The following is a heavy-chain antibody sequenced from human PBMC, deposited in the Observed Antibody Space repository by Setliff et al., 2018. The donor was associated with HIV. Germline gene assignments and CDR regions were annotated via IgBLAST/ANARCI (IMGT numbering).Heavy chain of an antibody. Sequence: ASVKVSCKASGYTFTDYYMQWVRQAPGQGLEWMGWINLNTGGTKYPQKFQGRVTMTRDTSSSTAYMDLSRLTSDDTAVYYCARLIEGDYHFDFWGQGTLVTVSS. CDR3: ARLIEGDYHFDF. CDR2: INLNTGGT. V-gene: IGHV1-2*02. J-gene: IGHJ4*02. D-gene: IGHD3-16*01. CDR1: GYTFTDYY.